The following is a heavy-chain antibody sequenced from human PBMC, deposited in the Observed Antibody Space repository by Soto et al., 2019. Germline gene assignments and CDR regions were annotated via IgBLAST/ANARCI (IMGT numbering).Heavy chain of an antibody. V-gene: IGHV1-69*13. Sequence: ASVKVSCKASGGTFSSYAISWVRQAPGQGLEWMGGIIPIFGTANYAQKFQGRVTITADESTSTAYMELSSLRSEDTAVYYCAAAAGTVDDAFDIWGQGTMVTVSS. J-gene: IGHJ3*02. CDR2: IIPIFGTA. CDR1: GGTFSSYA. D-gene: IGHD6-13*01. CDR3: AAAAGTVDDAFDI.